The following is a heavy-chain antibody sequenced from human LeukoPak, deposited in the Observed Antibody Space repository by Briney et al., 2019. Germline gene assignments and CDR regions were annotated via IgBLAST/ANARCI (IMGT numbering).Heavy chain of an antibody. CDR3: TMSSRMVRGVIGYYYGMDV. CDR1: GFTFSGSA. D-gene: IGHD3-10*01. CDR2: IRSKANSYAT. J-gene: IGHJ6*04. Sequence: GGSLKLSCAASGFTFSGSAMHWVRQASGKGLEWVGRIRSKANSYATAYAASVKGRFTISRDDSKNTAHLQMNSLKTEDTAVYYCTMSSRMVRGVIGYYYGMDVWGKGTTVTVSS. V-gene: IGHV3-73*01.